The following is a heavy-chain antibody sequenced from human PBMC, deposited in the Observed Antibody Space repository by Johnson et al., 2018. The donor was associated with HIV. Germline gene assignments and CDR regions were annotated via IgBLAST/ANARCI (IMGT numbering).Heavy chain of an antibody. CDR3: AREIVGATGRTQDDVFDI. CDR1: GFIFSNCG. J-gene: IGHJ3*02. D-gene: IGHD1-26*01. CDR2: IRYDGSSK. V-gene: IGHV3-30*02. Sequence: QVQLVESGGGVVQPGGSLRLSCAASGFIFSNCGMHWVRQAPGKGLEWVAFIRYDGSSKYYADSVKGRFTISRDNSKNTLHLQMHSLRAEETAVYYCAREIVGATGRTQDDVFDIWGQGTMVTVSS.